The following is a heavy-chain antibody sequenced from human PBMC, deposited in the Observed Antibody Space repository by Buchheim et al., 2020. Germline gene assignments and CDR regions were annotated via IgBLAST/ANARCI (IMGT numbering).Heavy chain of an antibody. CDR3: ARSPNYGGKSGFDY. CDR2: IYPSDFDI. Sequence: EAQLVQSGAEVKKPGESLKISCKASGYIFLDYWIAWVRQLPGKGLEWMGIIYPSDFDIKYSPSFQGQITISADRSSSIVFLQWSSLKASDTAMYFCARSPNYGGKSGFDYWGPGSL. D-gene: IGHD4-23*01. J-gene: IGHJ4*02. V-gene: IGHV5-51*01. CDR1: GYIFLDYW.